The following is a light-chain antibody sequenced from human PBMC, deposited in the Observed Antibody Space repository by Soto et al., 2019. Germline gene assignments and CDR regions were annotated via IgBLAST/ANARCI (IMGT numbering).Light chain of an antibody. V-gene: IGKV3-15*01. CDR1: QIVSSN. CDR2: GAS. J-gene: IGKJ1*01. Sequence: EIVMTQSPATLSVSPGERATLSCRASQIVSSNLAWYQQKPGQAPRLLISGASTSATGIPARFSGSGSGTEFTLIISSLQSEDFVVYYCQQYNNWPPWTFGQGTKVEIK. CDR3: QQYNNWPPWT.